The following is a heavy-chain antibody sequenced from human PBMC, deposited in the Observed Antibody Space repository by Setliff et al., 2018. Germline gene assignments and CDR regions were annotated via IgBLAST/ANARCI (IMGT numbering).Heavy chain of an antibody. D-gene: IGHD3-10*01. CDR1: GYGFTSYG. CDR2: ISPYNGDT. J-gene: IGHJ4*02. Sequence: ASVKVSCKASGYGFTSYGISWVRQAPGQGLEWMGWISPYNGDTSYTQKLQDRVTMTTDISTSTAFMELRSLTSDDTAVYYCARRPRAVYGSGRRNWFLDYWGQGTLVTVSS. V-gene: IGHV1-18*01. CDR3: ARRPRAVYGSGRRNWFLDY.